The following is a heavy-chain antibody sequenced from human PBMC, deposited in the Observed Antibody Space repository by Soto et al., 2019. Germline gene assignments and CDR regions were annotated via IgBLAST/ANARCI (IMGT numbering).Heavy chain of an antibody. CDR1: GYTHTELS. V-gene: IGHV1-24*01. Sequence: ASVNVSCMVSGYTHTELSMHWVRQPRGKGLEWMRGFDPEDGETIYTQKFQGRVTMNEDTSRDTAYMELSSLRSEDTAVYYCAVSYCGGDCYPNLMRLWGQGTLVTVSS. J-gene: IGHJ4*02. CDR3: AVSYCGGDCYPNLMRL. D-gene: IGHD2-21*02. CDR2: FDPEDGET.